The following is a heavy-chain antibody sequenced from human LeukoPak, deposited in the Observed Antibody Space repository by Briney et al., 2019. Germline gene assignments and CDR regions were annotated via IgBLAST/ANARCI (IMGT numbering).Heavy chain of an antibody. V-gene: IGHV1-24*01. J-gene: IGHJ4*02. CDR3: ATNRPDYYDSSGYLWFDY. CDR2: FDPEDGET. D-gene: IGHD3-22*01. CDR1: GYTLTELS. Sequence: ASVKVSCKVSGYTLTELSMHWVRQAPGKGLEGMGGFDPEDGETIYAQKFQGRVTMTEDTSTDTAYMELSSLRSEDTAVYYCATNRPDYYDSSGYLWFDYWGQGTLVTVSS.